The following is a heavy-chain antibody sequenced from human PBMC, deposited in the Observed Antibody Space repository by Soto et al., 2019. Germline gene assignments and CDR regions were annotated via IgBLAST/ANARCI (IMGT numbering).Heavy chain of an antibody. Sequence: GESLKISCKASGYSVSTYWICWVRQMPGKGLEWMGIIYPGDSDTKYSPSLQGQVTISADTSISTAYLQWTSLKASDTAMYYCARHIGAYYDNNGYPYFDYWGQGTRVTVSS. D-gene: IGHD3-22*01. CDR3: ARHIGAYYDNNGYPYFDY. CDR1: GYSVSTYW. CDR2: IYPGDSDT. V-gene: IGHV5-51*01. J-gene: IGHJ4*02.